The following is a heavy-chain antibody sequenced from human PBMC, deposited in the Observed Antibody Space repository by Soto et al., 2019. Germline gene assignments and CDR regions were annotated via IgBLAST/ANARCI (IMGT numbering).Heavy chain of an antibody. CDR2: IDPSDSYT. CDR3: ARQGVAAAGPFDY. CDR1: GYSFTSYW. D-gene: IGHD6-13*01. J-gene: IGHJ4*02. Sequence: PGESLKISCQGSGYSFTSYWISWVRQMPGKGLEWMGRIDPSDSYTNYSPSFQGHVTISADKSISTAYLQWSSLKASDTAMYYCARQGVAAAGPFDYWGQGTLVTVSS. V-gene: IGHV5-10-1*01.